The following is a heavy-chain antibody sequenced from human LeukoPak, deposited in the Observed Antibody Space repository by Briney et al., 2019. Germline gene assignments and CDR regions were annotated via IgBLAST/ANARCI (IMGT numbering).Heavy chain of an antibody. Sequence: PGGSLRLPCAASGFTFSSYSMNWVRQAPGKGLEWVSSISSSSSYIYYADSVKGRFTISRDNAKNSLYLQMNSLRAEDTAVYYCARARYYYGSGSSYYFDYWGQGTLVTVSS. J-gene: IGHJ4*02. V-gene: IGHV3-21*01. CDR1: GFTFSSYS. CDR2: ISSSSSYI. D-gene: IGHD3-10*01. CDR3: ARARYYYGSGSSYYFDY.